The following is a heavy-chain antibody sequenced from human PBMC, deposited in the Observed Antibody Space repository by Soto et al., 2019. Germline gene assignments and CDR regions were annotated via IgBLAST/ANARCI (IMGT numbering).Heavy chain of an antibody. CDR3: ATFSIVGTVIFNH. V-gene: IGHV4-34*01. J-gene: IGHJ4*02. Sequence: SETLSLTCAVHGGSISGYIWTWIRQPPGKGLQWIGQINHSGNTYFAPSLKSRLTMSIDTSRNHVSLHLTSVTAADTAVYYCATFSIVGTVIFNHWGQGTQVTVSS. CDR2: INHSGNT. CDR1: GGSISGYI. D-gene: IGHD1-26*01.